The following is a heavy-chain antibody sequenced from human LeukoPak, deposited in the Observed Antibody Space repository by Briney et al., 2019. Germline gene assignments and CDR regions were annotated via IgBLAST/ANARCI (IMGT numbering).Heavy chain of an antibody. CDR2: INPNSGGT. Sequence: ASVKVSCKASGYTFTGYYMHWVRQAPGQGLEWMGRINPNSGGTNYAQKFQGRVAMTRDTSISTAYMELSRLRSDDTAVYYCARATSRGYSGYEGNWFDPWGQGTLVTVSS. V-gene: IGHV1-2*06. D-gene: IGHD5-12*01. CDR3: ARATSRGYSGYEGNWFDP. J-gene: IGHJ5*02. CDR1: GYTFTGYY.